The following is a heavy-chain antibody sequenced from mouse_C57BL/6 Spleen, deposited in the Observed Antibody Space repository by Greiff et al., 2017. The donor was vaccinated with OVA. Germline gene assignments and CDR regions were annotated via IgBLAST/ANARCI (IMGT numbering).Heavy chain of an antibody. V-gene: IGHV5-12*01. CDR3: AILRYYAMDY. Sequence: EVKLQESGGGLVQPGGSLKLSCAASGFTFSDYYMYWVRQTPEKRLEWVAYISNGGGSTYYPDTVKGRFTLSRDTAKNTLYLQMSRLNSEDTAMYYCAILRYYAMDYWGQGTSVTVSS. CDR1: GFTFSDYY. J-gene: IGHJ4*01. D-gene: IGHD1-1*01. CDR2: ISNGGGST.